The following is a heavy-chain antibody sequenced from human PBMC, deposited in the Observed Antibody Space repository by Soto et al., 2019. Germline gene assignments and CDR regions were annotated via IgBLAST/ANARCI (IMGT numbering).Heavy chain of an antibody. J-gene: IGHJ4*02. Sequence: SETLSLTCTVSGGSISSYYWSWIRQPAGKGLEWIGRIYTSGSTNYNPSLKSRVTMSVDTSKNQFSLKLSSVTAADTAVYYCAAAYDYVWGSYRPPDYWGQGTLVTVSS. D-gene: IGHD3-16*02. CDR1: GGSISSYY. V-gene: IGHV4-4*07. CDR2: IYTSGST. CDR3: AAAYDYVWGSYRPPDY.